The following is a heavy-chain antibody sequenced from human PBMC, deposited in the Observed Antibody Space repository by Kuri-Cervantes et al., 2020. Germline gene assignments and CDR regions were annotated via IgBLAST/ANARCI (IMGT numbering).Heavy chain of an antibody. Sequence: ASVKVSCKASGYTFTGYYMHWVRQATGQGLEWMGWMTPDSGNTGYAQKFQGRVTMTRNTSISTAYMELSSLRSEDTVVYYCARAKSRIAVAGTPFGYWGQGTLVTVSS. CDR2: MTPDSGNT. CDR3: ARAKSRIAVAGTPFGY. J-gene: IGHJ4*02. V-gene: IGHV1-8*02. D-gene: IGHD6-19*01. CDR1: GYTFTGYY.